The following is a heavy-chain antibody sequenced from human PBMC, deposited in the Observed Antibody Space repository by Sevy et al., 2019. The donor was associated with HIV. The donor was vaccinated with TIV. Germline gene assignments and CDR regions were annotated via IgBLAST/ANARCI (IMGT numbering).Heavy chain of an antibody. CDR2: ISGSGGLT. D-gene: IGHD1-7*01. CDR1: GPTSGGFD. V-gene: IGHV3-23*01. CDR3: ANPNWNFSEDWLDT. J-gene: IGHJ5*02. Sequence: GGSLRLSCKVTGPTSGGFDKSRGRRTPARGLQGISPISGSGGLTHYTDSLKGRFTISRDKSKGKVDLEMNSLRGDDTAVYYCANPNWNFSEDWLDTWGQGTLVTVSS.